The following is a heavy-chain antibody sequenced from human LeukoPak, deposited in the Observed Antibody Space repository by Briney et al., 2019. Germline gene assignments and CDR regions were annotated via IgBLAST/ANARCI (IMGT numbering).Heavy chain of an antibody. V-gene: IGHV4-59*01. CDR1: GGSISSYY. Sequence: PSETLSLTCTVSGGSISSYYWSWIRQPPGKGLEWIGYSYYGGSTNYNPSLKSRVTISVDTSKNQFSLKLSSVTAADTAVYYCARGYSSSWYYFDYWGQGTLVTVSS. CDR2: SYYGGST. CDR3: ARGYSSSWYYFDY. D-gene: IGHD6-13*01. J-gene: IGHJ4*02.